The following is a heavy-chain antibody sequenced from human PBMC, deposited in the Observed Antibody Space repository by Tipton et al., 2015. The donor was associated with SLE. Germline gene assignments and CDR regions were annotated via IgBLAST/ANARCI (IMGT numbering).Heavy chain of an antibody. CDR3: TRESDFWSGYPWEQDYFHDYYLDV. D-gene: IGHD3-3*01. CDR1: GFTFSNAW. CDR2: IKSKADGGTA. Sequence: GSLRLSCAASGFTFSNAWMSWVRQAPGKGLEWVGRIKSKADGGTADYAAPVKGRFTISRDDSQNTLYLQMKSLKTDDTAVFYCTRESDFWSGYPWEQDYFHDYYLDVWGKGTTVTVSS. J-gene: IGHJ6*03. V-gene: IGHV3-15*01.